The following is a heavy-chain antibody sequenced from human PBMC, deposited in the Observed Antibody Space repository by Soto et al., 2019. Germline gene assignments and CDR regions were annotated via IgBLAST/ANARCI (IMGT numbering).Heavy chain of an antibody. CDR1: GFTFSSYA. CDR3: AKGDYDFWSGYSHRKLNWFDP. D-gene: IGHD3-3*01. J-gene: IGHJ5*02. V-gene: IGHV3-23*01. CDR2: ISGSGGST. Sequence: EVQLLESGGGLVQPGGSLRLSCAASGFTFSSYAMSWVRQAPGKGLEWVSDISGSGGSTYYADSVKGRFTISRDNSKNTLYLQMNSLRAEDTAVYYCAKGDYDFWSGYSHRKLNWFDPWGQGTLVTVSS.